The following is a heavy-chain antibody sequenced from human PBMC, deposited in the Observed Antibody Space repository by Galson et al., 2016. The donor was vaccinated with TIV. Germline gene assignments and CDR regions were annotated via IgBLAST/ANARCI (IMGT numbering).Heavy chain of an antibody. CDR3: ARGPGYTYGYIFDY. V-gene: IGHV1-46*01. D-gene: IGHD5-18*01. CDR1: GYIFTSWY. Sequence: SVKVSCKASGYIFTSWYMHWVRQAPGQGLEWVGIVSTSGGTTSYAQKFQGRVAMTSDTSTSTVYMELNSLKSEDKAVYYCARGPGYTYGYIFDYWGQGTPVTVAS. CDR2: VSTSGGTT. J-gene: IGHJ4*02.